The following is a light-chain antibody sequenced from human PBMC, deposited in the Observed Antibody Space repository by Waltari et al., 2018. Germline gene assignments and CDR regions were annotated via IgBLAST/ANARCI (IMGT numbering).Light chain of an antibody. Sequence: DIQMTQSPSTLSPSVGDTVTITCRASQSISDYLAWYQQNPGKAPKILIYDASTLKNGVPSRFSGSVSGTEFTLTISSLQPDDFATYYCQHYSGFSSRTFGQGTKVDIK. CDR3: QHYSGFSSRT. CDR1: QSISDY. J-gene: IGKJ1*01. V-gene: IGKV1-5*01. CDR2: DAS.